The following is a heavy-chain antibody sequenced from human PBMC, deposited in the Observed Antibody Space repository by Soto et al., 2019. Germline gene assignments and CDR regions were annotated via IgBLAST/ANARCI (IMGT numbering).Heavy chain of an antibody. D-gene: IGHD2-2*01. V-gene: IGHV4-59*01. CDR3: ASGQLPDFFEY. Sequence: SETLSLTCTVSGGSISSYYWSWIRQPPGKGLEWIGYIYYSGSTNYSPSLKSRVTISADTSKNQFSLKLTSVTAADTAVYYCASGQLPDFFEYWGQGTLVTVSS. CDR2: IYYSGST. J-gene: IGHJ4*02. CDR1: GGSISSYY.